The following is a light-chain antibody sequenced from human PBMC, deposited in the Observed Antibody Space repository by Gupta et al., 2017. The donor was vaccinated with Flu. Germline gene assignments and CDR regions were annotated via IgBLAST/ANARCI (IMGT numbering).Light chain of an antibody. CDR2: DVS. Sequence: QSALPQPASVSGPPGRSITISCTGTTSDVGGYNSVSWYQQRPGTAPKLMIYDVSNRPSGISNRFSGSKSGNTASLTISGLQAEDEADYYCSSYTSGSTLVVAFGGGTKLTVL. J-gene: IGLJ2*01. CDR1: TSDVGGYNS. CDR3: SSYTSGSTLVVA. V-gene: IGLV2-14*01.